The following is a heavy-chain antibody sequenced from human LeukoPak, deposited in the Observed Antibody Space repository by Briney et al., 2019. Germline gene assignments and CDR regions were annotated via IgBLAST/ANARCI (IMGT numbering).Heavy chain of an antibody. CDR3: ARGPYDSSGYSFGY. CDR1: GGSISSYY. D-gene: IGHD3-22*01. V-gene: IGHV4-59*01. Sequence: SETLSLTCTASGGSISSYYWSWIRQPPGKGLEWIGYIYHSGSTNYNPSLKSRVTISVDTSKNQFSLKLSSVTAADTAVYYCARGPYDSSGYSFGYWGQGTLVTVSS. CDR2: IYHSGST. J-gene: IGHJ4*02.